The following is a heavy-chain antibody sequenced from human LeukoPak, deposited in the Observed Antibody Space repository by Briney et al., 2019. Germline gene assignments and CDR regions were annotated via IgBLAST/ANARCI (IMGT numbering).Heavy chain of an antibody. J-gene: IGHJ4*02. D-gene: IGHD3-16*01. Sequence: GESLKTLCRGSGYSFTSYWNGWVRQMSGEGVEGMGTSYPGNSDTRYSPSFQGKVTISADKSISTAYLQWGSLKASDTAMYYCARRDYDWTQSSFDYWGQGTLVTVSS. CDR2: SYPGNSDT. V-gene: IGHV5-51*01. CDR3: ARRDYDWTQSSFDY. CDR1: GYSFTSYW.